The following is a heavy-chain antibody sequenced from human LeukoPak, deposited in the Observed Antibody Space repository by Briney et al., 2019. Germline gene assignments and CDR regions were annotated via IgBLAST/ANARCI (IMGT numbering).Heavy chain of an antibody. V-gene: IGHV3-48*01. J-gene: IGHJ4*02. CDR2: ISSSSSTI. Sequence: PGGSLRLSCAASGFTFSSYSMNWVRQAPGKGLEWVSYISSSSSTIYYADSVKGRFTISRDNAKNSLYLQMNSLRAEDTAVYYCARDRTPGRGDRNSGSHKGRGSPGYLDYWGQGTLVTVSS. D-gene: IGHD1-26*01. CDR3: ARDRTPGRGDRNSGSHKGRGSPGYLDY. CDR1: GFTFSSYS.